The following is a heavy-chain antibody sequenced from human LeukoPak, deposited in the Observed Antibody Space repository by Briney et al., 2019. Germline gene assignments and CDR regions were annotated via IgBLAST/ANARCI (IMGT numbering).Heavy chain of an antibody. J-gene: IGHJ6*02. D-gene: IGHD6-19*01. CDR1: GFTFSSYD. V-gene: IGHV3-13*01. CDR3: ARSLIAVGYYYGMDV. CDR2: IGTAGDT. Sequence: PGGSLRLFCAASGFTFSSYDMHWVRQATGKGLEWVSAIGTAGDTYYPGSVKGRFTISRENAKNSLYLQMNSLRAGDTAVYYCARSLIAVGYYYGMDVWGQGTTVTVSS.